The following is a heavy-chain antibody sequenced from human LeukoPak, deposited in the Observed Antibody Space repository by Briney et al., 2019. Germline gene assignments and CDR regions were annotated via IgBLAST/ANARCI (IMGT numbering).Heavy chain of an antibody. CDR2: IYSGGST. Sequence: PGGSLRLSCAASGFTVSINYMSWVRQAPGKGLEWVSVIYSGGSTYYADSVKGRFTISRDNSKNTLYLQMNSLRAEDTAVYYCARVNLRRSGDAFDIWGQGTMVTVSS. D-gene: IGHD3-10*01. CDR3: ARVNLRRSGDAFDI. J-gene: IGHJ3*02. V-gene: IGHV3-53*01. CDR1: GFTVSINY.